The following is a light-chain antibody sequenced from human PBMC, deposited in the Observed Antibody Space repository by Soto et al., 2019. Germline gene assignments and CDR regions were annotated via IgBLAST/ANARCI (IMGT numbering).Light chain of an antibody. CDR2: EVS. J-gene: IGLJ1*01. V-gene: IGLV2-14*01. CDR1: SSDVGGYNY. CDR3: SSYTSSSTSCV. Sequence: QSALTQPASVSGSPGQSITISCTGTSSDVGGYNYVSWYQQHPGKAPKLMIYEVSNRPSGVSNRFSGSKSGNTASLTISGLQAEDEADYYCSSYTSSSTSCVFXTGTKV.